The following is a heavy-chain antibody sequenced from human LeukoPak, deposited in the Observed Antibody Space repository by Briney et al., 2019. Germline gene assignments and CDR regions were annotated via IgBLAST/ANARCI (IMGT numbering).Heavy chain of an antibody. V-gene: IGHV4-31*03. CDR2: IYYSGST. J-gene: IGHJ6*02. Sequence: SQTLSLTCTVSGGSISSGGYYWSWIRHHPGKGLEWIGYIYYSGSTYYNPSLKTRVTISVDTSNNQFSLKLSSVTAADTAVYYCARARAVADYYYYSGMDVWGQGTTVTVSS. D-gene: IGHD6-19*01. CDR3: ARARAVADYYYYSGMDV. CDR1: GGSISSGGYY.